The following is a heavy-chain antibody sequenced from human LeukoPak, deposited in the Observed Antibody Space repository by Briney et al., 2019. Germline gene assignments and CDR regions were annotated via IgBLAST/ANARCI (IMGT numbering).Heavy chain of an antibody. CDR2: IRYDGSNK. CDR3: ARDTPQGTMVRGDPDY. J-gene: IGHJ4*02. D-gene: IGHD3-10*01. CDR1: GFTFSSYG. V-gene: IGHV3-30*02. Sequence: PGGSLRLSCAASGFTFSSYGMHWVRQAPGKGLEWVAFIRYDGSNKYYADSVKGRFTISRDNSKNTLYLQMNSLRAEDTAVYYCARDTPQGTMVRGDPDYWGQGTLVTVSS.